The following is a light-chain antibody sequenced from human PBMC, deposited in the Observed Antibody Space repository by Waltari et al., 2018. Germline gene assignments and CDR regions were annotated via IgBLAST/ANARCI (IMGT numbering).Light chain of an antibody. J-gene: IGKJ2*01. CDR3: QQRSSWPT. CDR1: QSVSSY. Sequence: EIVLTQSPATLSLSPGERATLSYRASQSVSSYLAWYQQKPGQAPRLLIYHASNRATGIPARFSGSGSGTDFTLTISSLEPEDFAVYYCQQRSSWPTFGQGTKLEIK. CDR2: HAS. V-gene: IGKV3-11*01.